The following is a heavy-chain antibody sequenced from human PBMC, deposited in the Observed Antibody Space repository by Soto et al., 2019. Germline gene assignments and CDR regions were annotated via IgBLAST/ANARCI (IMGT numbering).Heavy chain of an antibody. D-gene: IGHD3-3*01. Sequence: QVQLVQSGAEVKKPGASVKVSCKASGYTFTGYYMHWVRQAPGQGLEWMGWINPNSGGSNYAQKFQDWVTMTRDTSISTAYMELSRLRSDDTAVYYCARASGYYPYGMDVWGQGTTVTVSS. J-gene: IGHJ6*02. CDR1: GYTFTGYY. V-gene: IGHV1-2*04. CDR3: ARASGYYPYGMDV. CDR2: INPNSGGS.